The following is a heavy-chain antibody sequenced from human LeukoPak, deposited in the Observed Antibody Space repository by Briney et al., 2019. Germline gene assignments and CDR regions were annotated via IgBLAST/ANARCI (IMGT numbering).Heavy chain of an antibody. CDR1: GFTFSIYS. Sequence: GGSLRLPWVASGFTFSIYSMNWVRQAPGKGLEWVSSIVGSSSSLYYAESVKGRFTISRDNARNSLYLQMNSLRAEDTAVYYCAKEAGQDFGALDAFDVWGQGTMVTVSS. CDR3: AKEAGQDFGALDAFDV. J-gene: IGHJ3*01. V-gene: IGHV3-21*01. CDR2: IVGSSSSL. D-gene: IGHD4-17*01.